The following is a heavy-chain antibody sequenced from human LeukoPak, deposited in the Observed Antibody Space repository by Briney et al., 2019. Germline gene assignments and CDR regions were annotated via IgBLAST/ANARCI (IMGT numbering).Heavy chain of an antibody. V-gene: IGHV4-39*01. CDR3: ASLIAVAGTGWLDP. CDR2: IYYSGST. CDR1: AGTSSSSSYH. Sequence: SETLSFTCTVSAGTSSSSSYHWGWIRQPPGKGLGWIGSIYYSGSTYYNPSRKSLVTISVDTSKNQLSLKLSSVTAADTAVYYCASLIAVAGTGWLDPWGPGTPGTVSS. D-gene: IGHD6-19*01. J-gene: IGHJ5*02.